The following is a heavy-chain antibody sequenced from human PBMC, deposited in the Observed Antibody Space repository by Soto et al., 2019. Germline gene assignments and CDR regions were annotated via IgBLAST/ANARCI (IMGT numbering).Heavy chain of an antibody. CDR3: ARDTYYYGSGSYLD. V-gene: IGHV4-34*01. J-gene: IGHJ4*02. D-gene: IGHD3-10*01. Sequence: TLSLTCAVSGGSFSGYYWSWIRQPPGKGLEWIGEINHSGSTNYNPSLKSRVTISVDTSKNQFSLKLSSVTAADTAVYYCARDTYYYGSGSYLDWGQGTLVTVSS. CDR1: GGSFSGYY. CDR2: INHSGST.